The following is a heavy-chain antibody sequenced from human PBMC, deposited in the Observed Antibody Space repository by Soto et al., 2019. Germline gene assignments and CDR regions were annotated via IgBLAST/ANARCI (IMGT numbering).Heavy chain of an antibody. CDR1: GYTFTSYD. V-gene: IGHV1-8*01. J-gene: IGHJ4*02. CDR3: ARDDGIAVAGAHSLDY. Sequence: ASVKVSCKASGYTFTSYDINWVRQATGQGLEWMGWMNPNSGNTGYAQKFQGRVTMTRNTSISTANMELSSLRSEDTAVYYFARDDGIAVAGAHSLDYWGQGTLVTVSS. D-gene: IGHD6-19*01. CDR2: MNPNSGNT.